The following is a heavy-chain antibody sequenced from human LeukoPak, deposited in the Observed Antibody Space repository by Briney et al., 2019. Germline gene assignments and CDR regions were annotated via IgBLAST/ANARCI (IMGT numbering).Heavy chain of an antibody. V-gene: IGHV3-21*01. CDR1: GFTFSSYS. Sequence: GGSLRLSCAASGFTFSSYSMNWVRQAPEKGLEWVSSISSSSSYIYYADSVKGRFTISRDNAKNSLYLQMNSLRAEDTAVYYCARIVATIIGGFDPWGQGTLVTVSS. D-gene: IGHD5-12*01. CDR3: ARIVATIIGGFDP. CDR2: ISSSSSYI. J-gene: IGHJ5*02.